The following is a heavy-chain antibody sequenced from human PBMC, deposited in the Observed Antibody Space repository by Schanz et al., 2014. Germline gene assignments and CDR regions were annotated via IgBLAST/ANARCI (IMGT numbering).Heavy chain of an antibody. V-gene: IGHV7-4-1*02. CDR3: TTETIAMAGTFSI. CDR1: GYTFTSYS. Sequence: QVQLVQSGSELKKPGASVKVSCKTSGYTFTSYSMNWVRQAPGQGLEWVGWINTNTGNPTYAQGFTGRFVFSLDTSVSTAYLQISSLKAEDTAAYYCTTETIAMAGTFSIWGQGTLVTVSS. CDR2: INTNTGNP. D-gene: IGHD6-19*01. J-gene: IGHJ4*02.